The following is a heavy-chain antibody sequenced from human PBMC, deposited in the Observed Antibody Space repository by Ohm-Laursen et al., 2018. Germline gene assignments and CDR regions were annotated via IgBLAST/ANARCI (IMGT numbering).Heavy chain of an antibody. CDR1: GFTFSNYW. D-gene: IGHD3-22*01. CDR2: ISSSSSYI. J-gene: IGHJ4*02. Sequence: SLRLSCTASGFTFSNYWMTWVRQAPGKGLEWVSSISSSSSYIYYADSVKGRFTISRDNAKNSLYLQMNSLRAEDTAVYYCARTLYYYDSSGLWGQGTLVTVSS. CDR3: ARTLYYYDSSGL. V-gene: IGHV3-21*01.